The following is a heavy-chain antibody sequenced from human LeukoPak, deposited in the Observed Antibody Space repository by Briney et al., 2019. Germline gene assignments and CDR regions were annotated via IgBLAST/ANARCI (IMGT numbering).Heavy chain of an antibody. CDR2: IYPGDSDT. D-gene: IGHD2-2*01. V-gene: IGHV5-51*01. J-gene: IGHJ4*02. CDR1: GYSFTSYW. Sequence: GESLQISCKGSGYSFTSYWIGWVRQMPGKGLEWMGIIYPGDSDTRYSPSFQGQVTISADKSISTAYLQWSSLKASDTAMYYCARQADDCSSTSCYFDYWGQGTLVTVSS. CDR3: ARQADDCSSTSCYFDY.